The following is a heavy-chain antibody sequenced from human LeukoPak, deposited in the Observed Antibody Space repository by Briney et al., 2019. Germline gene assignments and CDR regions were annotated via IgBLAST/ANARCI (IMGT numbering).Heavy chain of an antibody. D-gene: IGHD6-13*01. CDR3: ARDRGSAGGFDF. CDR1: GXSISGYY. V-gene: IGHV4-59*01. CDR2: VSHSGST. J-gene: IGHJ4*02. Sequence: PSETLSLTCTVSGXSISGYYWSWIRQPPGKGLEWIAFVSHSGSTNYNPSLKNRVAISRDTSKNQLSLKLSSVTAADTAVYYCARDRGSAGGFDFWGQGALVTVSS.